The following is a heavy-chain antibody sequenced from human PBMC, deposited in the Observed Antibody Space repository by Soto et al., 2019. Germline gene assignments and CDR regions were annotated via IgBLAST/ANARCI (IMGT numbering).Heavy chain of an antibody. D-gene: IGHD3-10*01. CDR3: ARGVGSGIYYNQYNWFDP. V-gene: IGHV1-18*01. J-gene: IGHJ5*02. Sequence: ASVKVSCKASGYTFTTYGISWVRQAPGQGLECMGWINVYNGNTKYAQKLQGRVTMTTDTSTSTAYMELRSLISDDTAVYYCARGVGSGIYYNQYNWFDPWGQGTLVTVSS. CDR1: GYTFTTYG. CDR2: INVYNGNT.